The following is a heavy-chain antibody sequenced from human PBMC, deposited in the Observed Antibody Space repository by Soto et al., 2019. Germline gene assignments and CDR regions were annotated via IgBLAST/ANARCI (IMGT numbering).Heavy chain of an antibody. CDR1: GGTFSSYA. CDR2: VIPIFGTA. Sequence: SVKVSCKASGGTFSSYAISWVRQAPGQGLEWMGGVIPIFGTANYAQKFKGRVTITADESTSTAYMELSSLRSEDTAVYYCARDRGCSGGSCYSSAFDIWGQGTMVTVSS. D-gene: IGHD2-15*01. CDR3: ARDRGCSGGSCYSSAFDI. J-gene: IGHJ3*02. V-gene: IGHV1-69*13.